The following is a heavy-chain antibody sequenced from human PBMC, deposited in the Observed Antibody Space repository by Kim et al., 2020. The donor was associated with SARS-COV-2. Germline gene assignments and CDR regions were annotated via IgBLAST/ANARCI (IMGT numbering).Heavy chain of an antibody. V-gene: IGHV3-48*03. D-gene: IGHD6-19*01. CDR2: ISESGTNT. J-gene: IGHJ3*02. Sequence: GGSLRLSCAPSGFTFSSYEINWVRQAPGKGLEWVSYISESGTNTYYADSVKGRFTISRDNAKNSLFLQMNSLRAEDTAVYYCARGSVTGTDAFDIWGQGTLVIVSS. CDR1: GFTFSSYE. CDR3: ARGSVTGTDAFDI.